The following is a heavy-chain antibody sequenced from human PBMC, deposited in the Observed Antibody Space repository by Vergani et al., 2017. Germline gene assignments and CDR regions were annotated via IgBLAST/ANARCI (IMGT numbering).Heavy chain of an antibody. CDR2: IYYSGST. J-gene: IGHJ4*02. V-gene: IGHV4-39*01. CDR3: ALTVADYFDY. Sequence: QVQLQESGPGLVKPSETLSLTCTVSGGSISSSSYYWGWIRQPPGRGLEWIGSIYYSGSTYYNPSLKSRVTISVDTSKNQFSLKLSSVTAADTAVYYCALTVADYFDYWGQGTLVTVSS. D-gene: IGHD6-19*01. CDR1: GGSISSSSYY.